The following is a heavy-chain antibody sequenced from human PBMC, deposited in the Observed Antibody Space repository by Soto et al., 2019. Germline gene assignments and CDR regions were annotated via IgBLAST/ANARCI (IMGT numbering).Heavy chain of an antibody. CDR2: IIPILGIA. CDR3: ARDYYGSGSYYNNPYDD. CDR1: GGTFSSYT. J-gene: IGHJ4*02. V-gene: IGHV1-69*04. D-gene: IGHD3-10*01. Sequence: ASVKVSCKASGGTFSSYTISWVRQAPGQGLEWMGRIIPILGIANYAQKFQGRVTITADKSTSTAYMELSSLRSEDTAVYYCARDYYGSGSYYNNPYDDXGQGTLVTVSS.